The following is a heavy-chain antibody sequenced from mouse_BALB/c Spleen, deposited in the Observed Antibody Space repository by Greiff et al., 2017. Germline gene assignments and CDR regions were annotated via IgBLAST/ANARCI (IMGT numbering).Heavy chain of an antibody. D-gene: IGHD2-1*01. CDR1: GFNIKDTY. CDR2: IDPANGNT. Sequence: VQLQQSGAELVKPGASVKLSCTASGFNIKDTYMHWVKQRPEQGLEWIGRIDPANGNTKYDPKFQGKATITADTSSNTAYLQLSSLTSEDTAVYYSASYGNGDYYAMDYWGQGTSVTVSS. J-gene: IGHJ4*01. V-gene: IGHV14-3*02. CDR3: ASYGNGDYYAMDY.